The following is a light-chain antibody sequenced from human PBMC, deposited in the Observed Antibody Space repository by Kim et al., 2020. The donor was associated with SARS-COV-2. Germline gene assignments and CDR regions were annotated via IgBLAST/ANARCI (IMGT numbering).Light chain of an antibody. Sequence: SASGGDIVTICWGASQSISSWLACYQQKGRKAPKLLNDKASSLERVVPSRISGSGAGTEFTITSSSLQPDDSATYYRQQYDNYWTFGEGTKVDIK. V-gene: IGKV1-5*03. J-gene: IGKJ1*01. CDR1: QSISSW. CDR3: QQYDNYWT. CDR2: KAS.